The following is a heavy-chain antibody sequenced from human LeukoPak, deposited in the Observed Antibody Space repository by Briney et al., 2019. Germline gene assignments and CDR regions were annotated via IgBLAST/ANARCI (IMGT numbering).Heavy chain of an antibody. D-gene: IGHD6-19*01. J-gene: IGHJ5*02. Sequence: GGSLRLSCAASGFTFINYGMHWVRQAPGKGLEWVAFVRYDGSNTYYADSVKGRFTISRDNSRNTLYLQMNSLRADDTAVYYCAKDDSSGWCCNWFDPWGQGTLVTVSS. CDR1: GFTFINYG. V-gene: IGHV3-30*02. CDR3: AKDDSSGWCCNWFDP. CDR2: VRYDGSNT.